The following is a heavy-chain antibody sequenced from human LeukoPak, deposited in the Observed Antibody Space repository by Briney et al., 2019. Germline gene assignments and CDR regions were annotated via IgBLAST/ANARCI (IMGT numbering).Heavy chain of an antibody. J-gene: IGHJ6*04. CDR1: GGSISSSHW. CDR3: ARGFIPYYYYHMDV. V-gene: IGHV4-4*02. D-gene: IGHD3-16*02. Sequence: PSETLSLTCAVSGGSISSSHWWSWVRQPPGKGLEWIGEIYHSGSTNYKPSLKSRVTTSVDKSKNQFSLKLNSVTAADTAVYYCARGFIPYYYYHMDVWGKGTTVTVSS. CDR2: IYHSGST.